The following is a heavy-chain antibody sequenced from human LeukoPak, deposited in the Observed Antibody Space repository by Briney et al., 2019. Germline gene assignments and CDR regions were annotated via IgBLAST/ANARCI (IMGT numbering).Heavy chain of an antibody. D-gene: IGHD2-2*01. CDR3: ARRFCSSTSCSN. J-gene: IGHJ4*02. CDR2: ISGRGGST. V-gene: IGHV3-23*01. CDR1: GFTFSSYG. Sequence: PGGSLRLSCAASGFTFSSYGMSWVRQAPGKGLEWVSSISGRGGSTYYADSVKGRFTISRDNAKNSLYLQMNSLRTEDTAVYYCARRFCSSTSCSNWGQGTLVTVSS.